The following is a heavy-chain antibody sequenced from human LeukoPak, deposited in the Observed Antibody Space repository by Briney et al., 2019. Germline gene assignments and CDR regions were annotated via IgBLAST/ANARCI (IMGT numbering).Heavy chain of an antibody. CDR3: ARVEYYGSGSYYKGPDFYYYYMDV. D-gene: IGHD3-10*01. J-gene: IGHJ6*03. Sequence: SETLSLTCTVSGGSISSYYWSWIRQPPGKGLEWIGYIYYSGSTNYNPSLKSRVTISVDTSKNQFSLKLSSVTAADTAVYYCARVEYYGSGSYYKGPDFYYYYMDVWGKGTTVTISS. CDR1: GGSISSYY. CDR2: IYYSGST. V-gene: IGHV4-59*01.